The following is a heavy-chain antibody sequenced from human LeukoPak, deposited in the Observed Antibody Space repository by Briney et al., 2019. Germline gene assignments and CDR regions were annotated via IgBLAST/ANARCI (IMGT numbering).Heavy chain of an antibody. CDR2: VKKDASEK. Sequence: GGSLRLSCAASGFTFSNNWMTWVRQAPGKGLEWVASVKKDASEKYYVDSVKGRFTISRDNAKNSLYLQLNSLRAEDTAVYYCARSRFYFDYWGQGTLVTVSS. CDR3: ARSRFYFDY. J-gene: IGHJ4*02. V-gene: IGHV3-7*01. CDR1: GFTFSNNW.